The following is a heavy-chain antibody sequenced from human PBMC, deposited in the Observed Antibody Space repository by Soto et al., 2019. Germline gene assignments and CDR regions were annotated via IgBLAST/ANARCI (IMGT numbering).Heavy chain of an antibody. CDR2: IYPGDSDT. D-gene: IGHD3-9*01. J-gene: IGHJ6*02. CDR3: ARRGLEDLLTGFYTGRSYGMDV. Sequence: GESLKISCKGSGYSFTSYWIGWVRQIPGKGLEWMGIIYPGDSDTRYSPSFQGQVTISADKSISTAYLQWSSLKASDTAMYFCARRGLEDLLTGFYTGRSYGMDVWGQGTTVTVSS. V-gene: IGHV5-51*01. CDR1: GYSFTSYW.